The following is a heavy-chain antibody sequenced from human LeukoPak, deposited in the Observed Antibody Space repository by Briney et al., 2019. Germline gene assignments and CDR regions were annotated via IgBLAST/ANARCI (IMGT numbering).Heavy chain of an antibody. CDR2: IYTSGST. V-gene: IGHV4-4*07. D-gene: IGHD3-22*01. Sequence: SETLSLTCTVSGGSISSYYWSWIRQPAGKGLEWIGRIYTSGSTNYNPSLKSRVTMSVDTSKNQFSLKLSSVTAADTAVYYCARGMDSSGYYALDYWGQGALVTVSS. CDR1: GGSISSYY. J-gene: IGHJ4*02. CDR3: ARGMDSSGYYALDY.